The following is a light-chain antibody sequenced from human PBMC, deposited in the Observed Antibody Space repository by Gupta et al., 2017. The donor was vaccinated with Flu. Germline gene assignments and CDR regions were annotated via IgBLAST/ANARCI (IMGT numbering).Light chain of an antibody. CDR2: EVT. CDR3: SSYAGSNIVL. CDR1: SSDLGGFDY. Sequence: QSALTQPPSASGSPGQSVTIACTGTSSDLGGFDYVSWYQQHPGKAPQLIIYEVTKRPSGVPDRFSGSKSGNTASLTVSGLLAEDQAHYYCSSYAGSNIVLFGGGTKLTVL. V-gene: IGLV2-8*01. J-gene: IGLJ2*01.